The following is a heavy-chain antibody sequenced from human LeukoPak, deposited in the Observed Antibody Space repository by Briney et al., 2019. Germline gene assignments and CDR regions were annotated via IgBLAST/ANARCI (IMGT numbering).Heavy chain of an antibody. J-gene: IGHJ4*02. CDR2: IKDDGSEK. D-gene: IGHD1-14*01. V-gene: IGHV3-7*04. CDR3: ARARIDY. Sequence: GGSLRLSCVGSGFTFSSYWMTWVRQAPGKGLEWVANIKDDGSEKYSVDSVKGRFTISRDNAKILLYLQMSSLRAEDTAVYYCARARIDYWDQGTPVTVSS. CDR1: GFTFSSYW.